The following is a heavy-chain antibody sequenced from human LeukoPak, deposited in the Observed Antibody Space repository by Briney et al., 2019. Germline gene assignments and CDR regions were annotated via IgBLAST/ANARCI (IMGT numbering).Heavy chain of an antibody. D-gene: IGHD2-2*01. Sequence: SETLSLTCTVSGGSISSYYWSWIRQPPGKGLEWIGYIYYSGSTNYNPSLKSRVTISVDTSKNQFSLKLSSVTAADTAVYYCARYTSCYEGISKRAYYYYMDVWGKGTTVTVSS. V-gene: IGHV4-59*01. J-gene: IGHJ6*03. CDR3: ARYTSCYEGISKRAYYYYMDV. CDR1: GGSISSYY. CDR2: IYYSGST.